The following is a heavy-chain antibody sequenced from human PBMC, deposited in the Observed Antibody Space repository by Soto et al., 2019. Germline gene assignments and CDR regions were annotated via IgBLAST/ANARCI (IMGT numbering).Heavy chain of an antibody. V-gene: IGHV4-30-2*01. Sequence: QLQLQESGSGLVKPSQTLSLTCAVSGGSISSGGYSWSWIRQPPGKGLEWIGYIYHSGSTYYNPPRKSRVTISVDRPKNQFSLKLSSVTAADTAVYYCASGYDGCLPYWGQGTLVTVSS. J-gene: IGHJ4*02. CDR2: IYHSGST. CDR1: GGSISSGGYS. CDR3: ASGYDGCLPY. D-gene: IGHD5-12*01.